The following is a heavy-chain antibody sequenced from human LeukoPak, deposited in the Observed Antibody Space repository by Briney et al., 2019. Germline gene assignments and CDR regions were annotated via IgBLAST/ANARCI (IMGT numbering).Heavy chain of an antibody. J-gene: IGHJ6*02. Sequence: PSETLSLTCTVSGGSISSYYWSWIRQPPGKGLEWIGYIYYSGSTNYNPSLKSRVTISVDTSKNQFSLKLSSVTAADTAVYYCARLSGYSYGPQAAYYYYGMDVWGQGTTVTVSS. CDR3: ARLSGYSYGPQAAYYYYGMDV. D-gene: IGHD5-18*01. V-gene: IGHV4-59*08. CDR2: IYYSGST. CDR1: GGSISSYY.